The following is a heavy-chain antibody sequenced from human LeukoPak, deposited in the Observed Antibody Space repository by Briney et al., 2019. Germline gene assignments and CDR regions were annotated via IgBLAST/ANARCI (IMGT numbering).Heavy chain of an antibody. Sequence: GGSLRLSCAASGFTFSNYAMTWVRQAPGKGLEWVSVISGSGSNTYYADSVKGRFTISRDNSRDMLYLQMNSLRAEDTAVYYCATNYYDSSGYVDYWGQGTLVTVSS. D-gene: IGHD3-22*01. CDR3: ATNYYDSSGYVDY. V-gene: IGHV3-23*01. J-gene: IGHJ4*02. CDR1: GFTFSNYA. CDR2: ISGSGSNT.